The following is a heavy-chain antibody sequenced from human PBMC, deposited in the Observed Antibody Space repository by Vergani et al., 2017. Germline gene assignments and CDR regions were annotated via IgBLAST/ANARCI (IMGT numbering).Heavy chain of an antibody. Sequence: QVQLVQSGAEVKKPGASVKVSCKVSGYTLTELSMHWVRQAPGKGLEWMGGFDPEDGETTYAQKSQGRVTMTEDTTTDTAYMELSSLRSEDTAVYYCATGRLVVVAATPNYYYGMDVWGQGTTVTVSS. V-gene: IGHV1-24*01. J-gene: IGHJ6*02. CDR3: ATGRLVVVAATPNYYYGMDV. CDR1: GYTLTELS. CDR2: FDPEDGET. D-gene: IGHD2-15*01.